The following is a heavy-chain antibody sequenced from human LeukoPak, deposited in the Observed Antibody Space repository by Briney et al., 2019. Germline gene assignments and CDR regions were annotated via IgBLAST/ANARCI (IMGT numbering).Heavy chain of an antibody. CDR1: GGSFSGYY. D-gene: IGHD1-14*01. CDR3: ARERTRHFDY. J-gene: IGHJ4*02. Sequence: SETLSLTCAVYGGSFSGYYWSWIRQPPGKGLEWIGEINHSGSTNYNPSLKSRVTISVDTSKNQFSLKLSSVTAADTAVYYCARERTRHFDYWGQGTLVTVSS. CDR2: INHSGST. V-gene: IGHV4-34*01.